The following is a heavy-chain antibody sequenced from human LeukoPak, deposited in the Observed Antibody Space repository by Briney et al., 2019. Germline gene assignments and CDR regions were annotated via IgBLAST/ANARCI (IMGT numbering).Heavy chain of an antibody. D-gene: IGHD2-21*02. CDR2: IYPGDSDT. CDR1: GYTFTSYW. J-gene: IGHJ5*01. CDR3: ARGDVVRGVNWFDS. Sequence: GESLKISCQGSGYTFTSYWIGWVRQVPVKGLEWMGSIYPGDSDTKYSPSFQGQVTISVDKSTNTAYLQWKSLKASDTAMYYCARGDVVRGVNWFDSWGQGALVTVSS. V-gene: IGHV5-51*01.